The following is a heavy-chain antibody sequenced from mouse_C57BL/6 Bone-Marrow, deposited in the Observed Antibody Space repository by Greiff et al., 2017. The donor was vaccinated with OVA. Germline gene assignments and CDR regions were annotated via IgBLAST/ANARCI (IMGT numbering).Heavy chain of an antibody. D-gene: IGHD2-5*01. J-gene: IGHJ3*01. CDR3: AKKGYSNPWFAY. CDR2: IDPSDSYT. Sequence: QVQLQQPGAELVRPGTSVKLSCKASGYTFTSYWMHWVKQRPGQGLEWIGVIDPSDSYTNYNQKFKGKATLTVDTSSSTAYMQLSSLTSEDSAVYYCAKKGYSNPWFAYWGQGTLVTVSA. V-gene: IGHV1-59*01. CDR1: GYTFTSYW.